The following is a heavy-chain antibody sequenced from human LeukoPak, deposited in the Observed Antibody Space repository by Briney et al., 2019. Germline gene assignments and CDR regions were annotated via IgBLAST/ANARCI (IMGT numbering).Heavy chain of an antibody. V-gene: IGHV4-59*01. CDR2: IYYSGST. Sequence: SETLSLTCTVSGGSISGYYWTWIRQPPGKGLEWIAYIYYSGSTNYNPSLKSRVTISVDTSKNQFSLRLSSVTAADTAMYYCARLRGNYFPDYWGQGTLVTVSS. CDR3: ARLRGNYFPDY. D-gene: IGHD4-11*01. J-gene: IGHJ4*02. CDR1: GGSISGYY.